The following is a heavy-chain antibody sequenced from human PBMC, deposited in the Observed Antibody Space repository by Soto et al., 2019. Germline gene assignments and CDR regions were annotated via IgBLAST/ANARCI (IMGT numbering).Heavy chain of an antibody. V-gene: IGHV1-24*01. Sequence: ASVKVSCKVSGYTLTELSMHWVRQAPGKGLEWMGGFDPEDGETIYAQKFQGRVTMTEDTSTDTAHMELSSLRSEDTAVYYCATAGIVGATKTPYYYYGMDVWGQGTTVTVSS. CDR3: ATAGIVGATKTPYYYYGMDV. J-gene: IGHJ6*02. D-gene: IGHD1-26*01. CDR2: FDPEDGET. CDR1: GYTLTELS.